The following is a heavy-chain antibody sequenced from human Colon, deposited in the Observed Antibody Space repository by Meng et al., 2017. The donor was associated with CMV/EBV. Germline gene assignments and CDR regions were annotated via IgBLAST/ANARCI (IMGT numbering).Heavy chain of an antibody. Sequence: ESLSLTCTVSGGSISSYYWSWIRQPPGKGLEWIGYIYFTGSTSYNPSLKSRVTISVDTFKNQFSLKLNSVTAADTAVYYCARGGSRYGSLDYWGQGTLVTVSS. CDR3: ARGGSRYGSLDY. CDR1: GGSISSYY. D-gene: IGHD2-15*01. J-gene: IGHJ4*02. V-gene: IGHV4-59*01. CDR2: IYFTGST.